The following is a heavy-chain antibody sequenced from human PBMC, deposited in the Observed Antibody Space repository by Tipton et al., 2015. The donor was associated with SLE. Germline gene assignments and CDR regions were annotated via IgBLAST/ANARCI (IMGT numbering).Heavy chain of an antibody. CDR3: AREWGWQLYNTFDM. D-gene: IGHD6-13*01. Sequence: TLSLTCIVSGGSISRGTYYWSWIRHHPRKGPEWIGHIYTSENINYNPSLKSRVTMSVDTSKNQVSLKLSSVTAADTALYYCAREWGWQLYNTFDMWGQGTMVTVSS. J-gene: IGHJ3*02. CDR1: GGSISRGTYY. CDR2: IYTSENI. V-gene: IGHV4-61*09.